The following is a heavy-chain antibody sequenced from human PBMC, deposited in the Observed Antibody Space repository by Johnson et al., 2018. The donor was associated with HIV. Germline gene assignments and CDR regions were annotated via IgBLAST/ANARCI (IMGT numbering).Heavy chain of an antibody. CDR1: SNYW. CDR2: INQDGSEK. CDR3: ARALGTAVGAFDI. V-gene: IGHV3-7*05. D-gene: IGHD4-23*01. J-gene: IGHJ3*02. Sequence: SNYWMTWVRQAPGKGLEWVANINQDGSEKFSVDSVKGRFTISRDNAKNSLYLQMNSLRAEDTALYYCARALGTAVGAFDIWGQGTMVTVSS.